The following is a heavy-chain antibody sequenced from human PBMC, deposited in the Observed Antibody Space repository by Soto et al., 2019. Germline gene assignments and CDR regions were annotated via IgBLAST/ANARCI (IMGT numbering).Heavy chain of an antibody. V-gene: IGHV4-30-2*01. J-gene: IGHJ4*02. CDR3: ASLTLNYYDSSGPAAYFDY. CDR2: IYHSGST. Sequence: SETLSLTCAVSGGSISSGGYSWSWIRQPPGKGLEWIGYIYHSGSTYYNPSLKSRVTISVDRSKNQFSLKLSSVTAADTAVYYCASLTLNYYDSSGPAAYFDYWGQGTLVTVSS. CDR1: GGSISSGGYS. D-gene: IGHD3-22*01.